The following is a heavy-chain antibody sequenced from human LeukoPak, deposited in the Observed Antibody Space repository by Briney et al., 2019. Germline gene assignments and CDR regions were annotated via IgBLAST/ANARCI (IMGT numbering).Heavy chain of an antibody. J-gene: IGHJ6*03. Sequence: RASVKVSCKASGYTFTSYDINWVRQATGQGLEWMGWISAYNGNTNYAQKLQGRVTMTTDTSTSTAYMELRSLRSDDTAVYYCARGLYSSSWQLGTNYYYYYYMDVWGKGTTVSISS. V-gene: IGHV1-18*01. CDR2: ISAYNGNT. CDR1: GYTFTSYD. CDR3: ARGLYSSSWQLGTNYYYYYYMDV. D-gene: IGHD6-13*01.